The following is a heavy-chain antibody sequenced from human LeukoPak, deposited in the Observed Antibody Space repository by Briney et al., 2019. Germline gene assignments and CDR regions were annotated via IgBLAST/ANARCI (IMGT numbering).Heavy chain of an antibody. Sequence: QPGGSLRLSCAASGFTFSRYAMSWVRQAPGKGLVWVSGISGSGAATYYADSVKGRFTISRDKSETTLYLQMNSLRDEDTAIYYCVIGPRQKRGLNTYWGQGTLVTVSS. CDR2: ISGSGAAT. D-gene: IGHD3/OR15-3a*01. CDR1: GFTFSRYA. CDR3: VIGPRQKRGLNTY. J-gene: IGHJ4*02. V-gene: IGHV3-23*01.